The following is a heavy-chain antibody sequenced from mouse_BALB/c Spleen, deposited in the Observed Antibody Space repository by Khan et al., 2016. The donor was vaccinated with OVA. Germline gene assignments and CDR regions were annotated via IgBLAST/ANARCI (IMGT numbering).Heavy chain of an antibody. Sequence: EVELVESGGALVQPGGSLRLSCATSGFTFTDYFMSWVRQPPGKALEWLGLIRNEAYGYTTDYSASVKGRFTISRDNSHSILYLQMNTLRTEDSATYYCAREGVLLFAYWGQGTLVTVSA. CDR1: GFTFTDYF. CDR3: AREGVLLFAY. CDR2: IRNEAYGYTT. J-gene: IGHJ3*01. D-gene: IGHD2-10*01. V-gene: IGHV7-3*02.